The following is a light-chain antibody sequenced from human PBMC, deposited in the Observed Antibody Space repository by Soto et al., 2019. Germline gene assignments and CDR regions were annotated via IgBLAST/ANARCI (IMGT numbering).Light chain of an antibody. CDR2: DVS. CDR3: QQYHDWPLT. J-gene: IGKJ4*01. V-gene: IGKV3D-15*01. CDR1: QSVSSN. Sequence: EIVMTHSPATLSVSPGERATLSCSASQSVSSNFAWYQQRPAQAPRLLIYDVSTRATGVPTRFSGSGSRTEFTLTISSLQSEDFAVYYCQQYHDWPLTFGGGTRVEIK.